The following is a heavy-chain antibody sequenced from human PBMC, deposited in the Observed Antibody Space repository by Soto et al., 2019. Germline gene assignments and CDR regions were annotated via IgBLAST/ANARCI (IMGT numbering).Heavy chain of an antibody. Sequence: GGSLRLSCAASGFAFSSYAMHWVRQAPGKGLEWVAVVSYDGSNKYYADSVKGRFTISRDNSKNTLYLQMNSLRAEDTAVYYCAKEALLGVFGGRYYYDGIDCGGQGSSDTVSS. CDR1: GFAFSSYA. CDR2: VSYDGSNK. D-gene: IGHD3-3*01. J-gene: IGHJ6*02. CDR3: AKEALLGVFGGRYYYDGIDC. V-gene: IGHV3-30*01.